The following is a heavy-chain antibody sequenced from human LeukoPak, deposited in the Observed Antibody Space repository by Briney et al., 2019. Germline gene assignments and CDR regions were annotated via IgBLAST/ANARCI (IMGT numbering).Heavy chain of an antibody. V-gene: IGHV4-39*01. Sequence: SETLSLTCTVSGGSIRSSYYYWGWIRQPPGKGLEWIGSIYYSGSTYYNPSLKSRVTISVDTSKNQFSLKLSSVTAADTAVYYCARLPVGATRSFDYWGQGTLVTVSS. D-gene: IGHD1-26*01. CDR2: IYYSGST. CDR1: GGSIRSSYYY. J-gene: IGHJ4*02. CDR3: ARLPVGATRSFDY.